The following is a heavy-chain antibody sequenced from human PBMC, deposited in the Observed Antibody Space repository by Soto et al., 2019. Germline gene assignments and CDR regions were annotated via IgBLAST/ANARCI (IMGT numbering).Heavy chain of an antibody. V-gene: IGHV3-74*01. CDR1: GVTFRSQW. CDR3: ASIDYYYEMDV. Sequence: DVQLVESGGGVVQPGGSLRLSCLVSGVTFRSQWMHWVRQGPGKGLEWLSHINGDGSTKRYADSVMGRFTISRDNAKNTVYLQMSRLRAEDTAVYYCASIDYYYEMDVWGQGTTVTVSS. CDR2: INGDGSTK. D-gene: IGHD1-26*01. J-gene: IGHJ6*02.